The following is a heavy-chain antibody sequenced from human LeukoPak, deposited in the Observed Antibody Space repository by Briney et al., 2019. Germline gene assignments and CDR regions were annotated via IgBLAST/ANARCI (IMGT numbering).Heavy chain of an antibody. D-gene: IGHD6-13*01. CDR2: MYNSGST. Sequence: PSETLSLTCIVSGGSISRSSHYWGWIRQPPGKGLEWIGSMYNSGSTYYNPSLKSRVTISVDTSKNQYSLKLSSVTATDTAVYYCARLGAAAPYYVDYWGQGTLVTVSS. CDR3: ARLGAAAPYYVDY. CDR1: GGSISRSSHY. J-gene: IGHJ4*02. V-gene: IGHV4-39*01.